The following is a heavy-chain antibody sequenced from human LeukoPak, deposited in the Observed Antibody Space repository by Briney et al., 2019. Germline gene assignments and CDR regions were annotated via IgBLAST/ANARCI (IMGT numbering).Heavy chain of an antibody. J-gene: IGHJ5*02. Sequence: GGSLRLSCAASGFTFSSYWMSWVRQAPGKGLEWVANIKQDGSEKYYVDSVKGRFTISRDNAKNSLYLQMNSLRVEDTAVYYCARLGLEVGGPNWFDPWGQGTLVTVSS. D-gene: IGHD1-1*01. CDR3: ARLGLEVGGPNWFDP. CDR1: GFTFSSYW. CDR2: IKQDGSEK. V-gene: IGHV3-7*01.